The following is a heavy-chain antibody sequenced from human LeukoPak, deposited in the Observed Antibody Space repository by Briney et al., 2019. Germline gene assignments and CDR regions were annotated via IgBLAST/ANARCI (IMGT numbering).Heavy chain of an antibody. Sequence: ASVKVSCKASGYTFTSYYMHWVRQAPGQGLEWMGIINPSGGSTSYAQKFQGRVTMTRDTSTSTVYMELSSLGSEDTAVYYCASRDYGGNSVALVWGQGTLVTVSS. CDR3: ASRDYGGNSVALV. CDR2: INPSGGST. V-gene: IGHV1-46*01. J-gene: IGHJ4*02. D-gene: IGHD4-23*01. CDR1: GYTFTSYY.